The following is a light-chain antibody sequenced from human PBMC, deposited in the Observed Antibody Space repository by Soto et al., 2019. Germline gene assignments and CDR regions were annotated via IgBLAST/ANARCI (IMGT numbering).Light chain of an antibody. J-gene: IGLJ1*01. CDR1: SSDVGGYNY. Sequence: QSALTQPASVSGSPALSITISCTGTSSDVGGYNYVSWYQQHPGKAPKLMIYDVSNRPSGVSNRFSGSKSGNTASLTISGLQAEDEADYYCSSYTSSSTLEVFGTGTKLTVL. CDR3: SSYTSSSTLEV. CDR2: DVS. V-gene: IGLV2-14*01.